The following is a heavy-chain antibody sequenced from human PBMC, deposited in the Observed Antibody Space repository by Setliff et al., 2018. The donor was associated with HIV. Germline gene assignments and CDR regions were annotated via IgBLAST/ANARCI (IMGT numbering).Heavy chain of an antibody. J-gene: IGHJ5*01. V-gene: IGHV4-61*01. Sequence: SETLSLTCTVSGDSVSSASYYWSWIRQPPGKGLEWIGYIYYSGTTKYNPSLKSRVTISVDTSKNQFSLSLNSVTAADTAVYFCARGGAVSADFDSWGQGTLVTVSS. CDR1: GDSVSSASYY. CDR2: IYYSGTT. D-gene: IGHD3-16*01. CDR3: ARGGAVSADFDS.